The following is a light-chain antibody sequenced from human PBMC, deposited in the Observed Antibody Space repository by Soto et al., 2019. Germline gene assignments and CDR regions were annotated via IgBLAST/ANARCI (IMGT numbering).Light chain of an antibody. CDR1: QSVSSN. CDR2: GAS. V-gene: IGKV3D-15*01. Sequence: EIVMTQSPATLSVSPGERATLSCRASQSVSSNLAWYQQKPGQAPRLLISGASIRATGIPARFSGSGSGTEFTLTISSLQSEDFAIYHCQQYNNWPLTFGGGTKVDIK. CDR3: QQYNNWPLT. J-gene: IGKJ4*01.